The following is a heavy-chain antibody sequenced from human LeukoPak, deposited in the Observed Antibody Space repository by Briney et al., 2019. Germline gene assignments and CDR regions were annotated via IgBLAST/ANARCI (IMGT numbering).Heavy chain of an antibody. V-gene: IGHV3-74*01. CDR1: GFTFSTYW. D-gene: IGHD3-10*01. CDR3: ARDGSGRVPEMSAPDY. J-gene: IGHJ4*02. CDR2: ISYDGINT. Sequence: GGSLRLSCAASGFTFSTYWMHWVRQAPGKGLVWVSRISYDGINTNYADSVKGRFTISRDNAKNSLYLQMNSLRAEDTAVYYCARDGSGRVPEMSAPDYWGQGTLVTVSS.